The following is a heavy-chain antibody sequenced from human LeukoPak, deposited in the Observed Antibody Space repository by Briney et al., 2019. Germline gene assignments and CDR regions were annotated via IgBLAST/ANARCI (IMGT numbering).Heavy chain of an antibody. Sequence: TSGGSLRLSCAASGFTFSSYSMNWVRQAPGKGLEWVSSISSSSSYIYYADSVKGRFTISRDNAKNSLYLQMNSLRAEDTAVYYCAKEVWSLDTAMVTVNGSSYHWGQGTLVTVSS. CDR2: ISSSSSYI. CDR1: GFTFSSYS. D-gene: IGHD5-18*01. V-gene: IGHV3-21*01. J-gene: IGHJ4*02. CDR3: AKEVWSLDTAMVTVNGSSYH.